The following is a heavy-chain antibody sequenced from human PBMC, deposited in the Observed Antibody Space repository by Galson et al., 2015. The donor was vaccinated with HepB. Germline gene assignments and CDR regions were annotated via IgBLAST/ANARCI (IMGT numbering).Heavy chain of an antibody. D-gene: IGHD6-13*01. Sequence: SLRLSCAASGFTFSSYAMHWVRQAPGKGLEWVAVISYDGSNNYYADSVKGRFTISRDNSKNTLYLQMNSLRAEDTAVYYCARGGDSSSWYLGWFDPWGQGTLVTVSS. V-gene: IGHV3-30*04. CDR2: ISYDGSNN. CDR1: GFTFSSYA. CDR3: ARGGDSSSWYLGWFDP. J-gene: IGHJ5*02.